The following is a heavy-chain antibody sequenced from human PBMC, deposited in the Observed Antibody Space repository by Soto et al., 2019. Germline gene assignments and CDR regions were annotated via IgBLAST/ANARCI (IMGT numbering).Heavy chain of an antibody. CDR1: GFTFDDYA. D-gene: IGHD2-21*02. CDR3: AKDRSLKVVTSDDAFDI. CDR2: ISWNSGSI. V-gene: IGHV3-9*01. Sequence: GGSLRLSCAASGFTFDDYAMHWVRQAPGKGLEWVSGISWNSGSIGYADSVKGRFTISRDNAKNSLYLQMNSLRAEDTALYYCAKDRSLKVVTSDDAFDIWGQGTMVTVSS. J-gene: IGHJ3*02.